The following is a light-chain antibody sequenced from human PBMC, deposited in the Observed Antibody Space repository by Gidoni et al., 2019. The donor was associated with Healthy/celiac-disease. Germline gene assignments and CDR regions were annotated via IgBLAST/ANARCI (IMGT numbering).Light chain of an antibody. CDR3: SSYAGSNNLV. J-gene: IGLJ3*02. V-gene: IGLV2-8*01. Sequence: QSALTQPPSASGSPGPSVTISCTGTSSDVGGYNNVSWYQQNPGKAPKLMIYAVSKRPSGVPDRFSGSKSGNTASLTVSGLQAEDEADYYCSSYAGSNNLVFGGGTKLTVL. CDR2: AVS. CDR1: SSDVGGYNN.